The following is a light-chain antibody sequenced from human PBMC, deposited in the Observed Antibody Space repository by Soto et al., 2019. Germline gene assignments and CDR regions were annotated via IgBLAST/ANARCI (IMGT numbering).Light chain of an antibody. CDR3: QQLNDYPRS. CDR2: AAS. CDR1: QGLRNF. V-gene: IGKV1-9*01. Sequence: DIQLTQSPSFLSASVGDRVTITCRASQGLRNFLAWYQHKPGKAPKLLIYAASTLQSGVPSRFSGSGSGTDFTLTISSLHPEDFATYYCQQLNDYPRSFGGGTKVELK. J-gene: IGKJ4*01.